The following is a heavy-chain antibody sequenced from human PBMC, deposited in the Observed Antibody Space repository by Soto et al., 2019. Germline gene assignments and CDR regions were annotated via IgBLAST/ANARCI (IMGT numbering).Heavy chain of an antibody. CDR3: AKDRVRYSGKGGGYYYYGMDV. CDR1: GFTFSSYA. CDR2: ISGSGGST. D-gene: IGHD5-12*01. Sequence: PGGSLRLSXAASGFTFSSYAMSWVRQAPGKGLEWVSAISGSGGSTYYADSVKGRFTISRDNSKNTLYLQMNSLRAEDTAVYYCAKDRVRYSGKGGGYYYYGMDVWGQGTTVTVSS. V-gene: IGHV3-23*01. J-gene: IGHJ6*02.